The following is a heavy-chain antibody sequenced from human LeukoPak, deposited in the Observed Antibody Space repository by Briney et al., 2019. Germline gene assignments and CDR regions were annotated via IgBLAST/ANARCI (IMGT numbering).Heavy chain of an antibody. CDR2: IKQDGSEK. CDR3: ARNSRKDHDAFDI. V-gene: IGHV3-7*01. J-gene: IGHJ3*02. D-gene: IGHD6-13*01. CDR1: GFTFSSYW. Sequence: PGGSLRLSCAASGFTFSSYWMSWVRQAPGKGLEWVANIKQDGSEKHYVDSVKGRFTISRDNAKNSLSLQMNSLRAEDTAVYYCARNSRKDHDAFDIWGQGTMVTVSS.